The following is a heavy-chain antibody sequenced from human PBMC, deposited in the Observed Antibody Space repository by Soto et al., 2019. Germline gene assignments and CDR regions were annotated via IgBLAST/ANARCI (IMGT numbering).Heavy chain of an antibody. V-gene: IGHV1-69*08. CDR2: IIPILGIA. CDR1: GGTFSSYT. J-gene: IGHJ6*02. CDR3: ARDSRYYGSVSNGMDV. Sequence: QVQLVQSGAEVKKPGSSVKVSCKASGGTFSSYTISWVRQAPGQGLEWMGRIIPILGIANYAQKFQGRVTINADKSTSTAYMELSSLRSEGTAVYYCARDSRYYGSVSNGMDVWGQGTTVTVSS. D-gene: IGHD3-10*01.